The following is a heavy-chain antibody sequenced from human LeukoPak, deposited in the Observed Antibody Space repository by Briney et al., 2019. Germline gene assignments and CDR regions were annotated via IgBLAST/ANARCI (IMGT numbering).Heavy chain of an antibody. CDR3: ARVYCSGGRCLDAFDT. CDR1: GYSFKTYW. Sequence: GESLKISCKGSGYSFKTYWISWVRQMPGKGLEWMGRIDPSDSYTNYSPSFQGHVTISADKSISTAYLQWSSLKASDTAMYYCARVYCSGGRCLDAFDTWGQGTMVTVSS. D-gene: IGHD2-15*01. CDR2: IDPSDSYT. J-gene: IGHJ3*02. V-gene: IGHV5-10-1*01.